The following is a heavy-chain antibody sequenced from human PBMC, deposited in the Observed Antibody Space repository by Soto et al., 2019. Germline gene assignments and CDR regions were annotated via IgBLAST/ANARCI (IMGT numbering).Heavy chain of an antibody. D-gene: IGHD3-9*01. CDR1: GFTFSSYA. J-gene: IGHJ4*02. V-gene: IGHV3-30-3*01. CDR3: ASPVLRYFDWSPPDY. CDR2: ISYDGSNK. Sequence: QPGGSLRLSCAASGFTFSSYAMHWVRQAPGKGLEWVAVISYDGSNKYYADSVKGRFTISRDNSKNTLYLQMNSLRAENTAVYYCASPVLRYFDWSPPDYWGQGTLVTVSS.